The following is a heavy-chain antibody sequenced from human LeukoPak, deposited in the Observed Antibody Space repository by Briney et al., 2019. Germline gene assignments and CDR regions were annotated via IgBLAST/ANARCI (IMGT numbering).Heavy chain of an antibody. V-gene: IGHV3-23*01. CDR2: ISGSGGST. CDR3: VEGLGGSSDY. J-gene: IGHJ4*02. D-gene: IGHD2-15*01. CDR1: GFTFSSYG. Sequence: PGGSLRLSCAASGFTFSSYGMHWVRQAPGKGLEWVSAISGSGGSTYYADSVEGRFTISRDNAKNTVHLQMNSLRAEDTAVYFCVEGLGGSSDYWGQGTLVTVSS.